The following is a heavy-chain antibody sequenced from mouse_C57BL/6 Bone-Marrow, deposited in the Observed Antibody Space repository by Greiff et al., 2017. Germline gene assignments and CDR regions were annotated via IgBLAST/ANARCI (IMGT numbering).Heavy chain of an antibody. Sequence: VQLQQSGPELVKPGASVKISCKASGYAFSSSWMNWVKQRPGKGLEWIGRIYPGDGDTNYNGKFKGKATLTADKSSSTAYMQLSSLTSEDSAVYFCARFGVLRSYFDYWGQGTTLTVSS. CDR3: ARFGVLRSYFDY. CDR2: IYPGDGDT. V-gene: IGHV1-82*01. CDR1: GYAFSSSW. D-gene: IGHD1-1*01. J-gene: IGHJ2*01.